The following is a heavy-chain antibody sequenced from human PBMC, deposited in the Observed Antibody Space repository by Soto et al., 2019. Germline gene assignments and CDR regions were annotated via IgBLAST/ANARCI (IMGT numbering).Heavy chain of an antibody. Sequence: KSGGSLRLSCAASGFTFSSYSMNWVRQAPGKGLEWVSSISSSSSYIYYADSVKGRFTISRDNAKNSLYLQMNSLRAEDTAVYYCARDWILKEYYFDYWGQGTLVTVSS. CDR1: GFTFSSYS. V-gene: IGHV3-21*01. J-gene: IGHJ4*02. D-gene: IGHD2-2*03. CDR2: ISSSSSYI. CDR3: ARDWILKEYYFDY.